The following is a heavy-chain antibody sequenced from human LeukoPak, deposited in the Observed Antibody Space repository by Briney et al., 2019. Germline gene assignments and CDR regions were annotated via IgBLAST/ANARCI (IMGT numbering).Heavy chain of an antibody. CDR2: INHSGGT. D-gene: IGHD3-22*01. J-gene: IGHJ4*02. Sequence: SETLSLTCAVYGGSFSGYYWSWFRQPPGKGLEWIGEINHSGGTNYDPSLKSRVTISVDTSKNQFSLKLSSVTAADTAVYYCARTDSSGYYYRRWFFFDYWGQGTLVTVSS. V-gene: IGHV4-34*01. CDR1: GGSFSGYY. CDR3: ARTDSSGYYYRRWFFFDY.